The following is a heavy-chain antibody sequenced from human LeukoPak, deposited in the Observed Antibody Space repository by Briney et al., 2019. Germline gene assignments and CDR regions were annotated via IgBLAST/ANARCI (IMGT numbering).Heavy chain of an antibody. CDR3: ARDTGTAGDY. Sequence: SETLSLTCTVSGGSISSSSYYWGWIRQPPGKGLEWIGSIYYSGSTYYNPSLKSRVTISVDKSKNQFSLKLSSVTAADTAVYYCARDTGTAGDYWGQGTLVTVSS. D-gene: IGHD6-13*01. CDR1: GGSISSSSYY. CDR2: IYYSGST. J-gene: IGHJ4*02. V-gene: IGHV4-39*07.